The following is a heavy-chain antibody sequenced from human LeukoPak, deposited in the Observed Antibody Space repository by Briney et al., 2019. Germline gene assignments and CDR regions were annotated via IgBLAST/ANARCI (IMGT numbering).Heavy chain of an antibody. CDR3: ASRVRYCSSTSCYSLDY. J-gene: IGHJ4*02. D-gene: IGHD2-2*01. CDR1: GGSISSYF. CDR2: IYDSGST. V-gene: IGHV4-59*12. Sequence: SETLSLTCTVSGGSISSYFWTWIRQPPGKGLEWIGYIYDSGSTNYSPSLKSRVTISVDTSKNQFSLKLSSVTAADTVVYYCASRVRYCSSTSCYSLDYWGQGTLVTVSS.